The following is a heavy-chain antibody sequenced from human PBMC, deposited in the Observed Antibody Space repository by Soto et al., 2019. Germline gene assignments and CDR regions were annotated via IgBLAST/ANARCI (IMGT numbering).Heavy chain of an antibody. V-gene: IGHV3-23*01. CDR2: ISGSGGST. J-gene: IGHJ4*02. CDR1: GFSFSSYA. Sequence: EVQLLESGGGLVQPGGSLRLSCAASGFSFSSYAMSWVRQAPGKGLEWVSAISGSGGSTYYADSVKGRFTISRDNSKNTLYLQMNSLRAEDTAVYYCAKDGPLSGATWDSYFDYWGQGTLVTVSS. CDR3: AKDGPLSGATWDSYFDY. D-gene: IGHD1-26*01.